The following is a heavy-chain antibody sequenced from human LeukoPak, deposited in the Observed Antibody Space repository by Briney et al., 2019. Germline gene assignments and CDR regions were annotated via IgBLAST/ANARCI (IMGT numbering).Heavy chain of an antibody. V-gene: IGHV1-46*01. Sequence: ASVKVSCKASGNTFTSYCIHWVRQAPGQGPEWMGIIKSTDGRTSYAQRFQGRVTMTRDTSTSTVSMELSSLGSEDTAVYYCARESLPGTKRFDPWGQGTLVTVSS. CDR1: GNTFTSYC. D-gene: IGHD6-13*01. CDR3: ARESLPGTKRFDP. CDR2: IKSTDGRT. J-gene: IGHJ5*02.